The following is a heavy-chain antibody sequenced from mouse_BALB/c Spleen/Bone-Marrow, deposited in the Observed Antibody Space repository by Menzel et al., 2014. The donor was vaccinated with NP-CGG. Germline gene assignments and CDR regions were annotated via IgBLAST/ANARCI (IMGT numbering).Heavy chain of an antibody. D-gene: IGHD3-3*01. V-gene: IGHV1-18*01. J-gene: IGHJ3*01. Sequence: EVMLVESGPELVKPGASVKISCKTSGYTFTEYTMHWVKQSHGRSLGWIGGINPNNGGTSYNQKFKGKATLTVDKSSSTAYMELRSLTSEDSAVYYCARLGTAWFAYWGQGALVTVSA. CDR2: INPNNGGT. CDR3: ARLGTAWFAY. CDR1: GYTFTEYT.